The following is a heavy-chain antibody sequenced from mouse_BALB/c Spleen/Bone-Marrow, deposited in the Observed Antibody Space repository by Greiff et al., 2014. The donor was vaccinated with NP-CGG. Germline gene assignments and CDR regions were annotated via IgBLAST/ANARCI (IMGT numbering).Heavy chain of an antibody. V-gene: IGHV1-69*02. CDR3: TRSYGSSYEYYFDY. CDR2: IYPSDSYS. Sequence: QVQLKESGAELVRPGASVKLSCKASGYTFTSYWINWVKQRPGQGLEWIGNIYPSDSYSYYNQKFKDKATLTVDKSSSTAYMQLSSPTSEDYAVYYCTRSYGSSYEYYFDYWGQGTTLTVSS. CDR1: GYTFTSYW. D-gene: IGHD1-1*01. J-gene: IGHJ2*01.